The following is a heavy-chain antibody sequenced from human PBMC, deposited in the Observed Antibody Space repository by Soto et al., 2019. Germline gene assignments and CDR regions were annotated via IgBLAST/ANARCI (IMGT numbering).Heavy chain of an antibody. J-gene: IGHJ5*02. D-gene: IGHD2-2*01. CDR2: IYYTGST. V-gene: IGHV4-30-4*01. CDR1: GGSIISGDYY. Sequence: QVQLQESGPGLVKPSQTLSLTCTVSGGSIISGDYYWSWLRQPPGKGLEWMGYIYYTGSTHYNPSLQSRVTMSVDTSKNQFSLKLSSVTAADTAVYYCARGHCSSSSCYLIWFDPWGQGTLVTVSS. CDR3: ARGHCSSSSCYLIWFDP.